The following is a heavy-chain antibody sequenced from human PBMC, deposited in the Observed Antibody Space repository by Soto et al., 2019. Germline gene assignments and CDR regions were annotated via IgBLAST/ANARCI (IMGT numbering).Heavy chain of an antibody. D-gene: IGHD4-4*01. CDR2: IYYSGTT. V-gene: IGHV4-31*03. CDR1: GGSISSGNYY. CDR3: ARGPVYSNLAYFDF. J-gene: IGHJ4*02. Sequence: QVQLQESGPGLVKPSQTLSLTCTVSGGSISSGNYYWTWIRQHPGKGLEWIAYIYYSGTTYYNPSLKSRVTISADTSRNQFSLKLNPVTAADTAVYYCARGPVYSNLAYFDFWGQGTQVTVSS.